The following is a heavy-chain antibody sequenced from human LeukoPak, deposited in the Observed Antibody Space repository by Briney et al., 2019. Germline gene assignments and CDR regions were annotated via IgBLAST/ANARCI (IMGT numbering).Heavy chain of an antibody. Sequence: PGGSLRLSCAASGFTFSGYGLHWVRQAPGKGLEYVSGISSNGDTTYYANSVKGRFTISRDNSKNTLYLQMGSLRAEDMAVYYCARDGAIFGVAGYMHVWGKGTTVTVSS. D-gene: IGHD3-3*01. J-gene: IGHJ6*03. CDR3: ARDGAIFGVAGYMHV. CDR2: ISSNGDTT. CDR1: GFTFSGYG. V-gene: IGHV3-64*01.